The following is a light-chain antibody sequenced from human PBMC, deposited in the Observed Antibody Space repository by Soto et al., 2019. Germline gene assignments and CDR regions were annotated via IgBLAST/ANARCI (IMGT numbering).Light chain of an antibody. J-gene: IGLJ2*01. Sequence: QSALTQPPSASGSPGQSVTISSTGTSSDVGGYNYVSWYQQHPGKAPKLMIYELSKRPSGVPDRFSGSKSGNTASLTVSGLQAEDEAYYYCSSYAGRNNVVFGGGTKMTVL. CDR3: SSYAGRNNVV. CDR2: ELS. V-gene: IGLV2-8*01. CDR1: SSDVGGYNY.